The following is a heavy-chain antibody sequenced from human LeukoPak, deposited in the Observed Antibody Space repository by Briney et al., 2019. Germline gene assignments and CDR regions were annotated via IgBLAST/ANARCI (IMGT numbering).Heavy chain of an antibody. V-gene: IGHV3-15*07. Sequence: GGSLRLSCAASGFTFNYAWMNWVRQAPGKGLEWVGRIKSNADGGTTDYAAPVKGRFTISRDDSKNTLYLQMNSLKTEDTAVYYCTTARWGFGEFRAGGQGTLVTVSS. CDR2: IKSNADGGTT. CDR3: TTARWGFGEFRA. D-gene: IGHD3-10*01. J-gene: IGHJ4*02. CDR1: GFTFNYAW.